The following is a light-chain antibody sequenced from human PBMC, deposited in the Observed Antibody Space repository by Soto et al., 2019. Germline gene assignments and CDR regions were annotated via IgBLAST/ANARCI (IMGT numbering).Light chain of an antibody. CDR2: DAS. Sequence: DIVLTQSPDTLSLSPGERATLSCRASQSVSSYLAWYQQKPGQAPRLLIYDASNRATGIPARFSGSGSGTDFTLTISSLEPEDFAVYYCQQRSNWPPITFGQGTRLEI. J-gene: IGKJ5*01. V-gene: IGKV3-11*01. CDR3: QQRSNWPPIT. CDR1: QSVSSY.